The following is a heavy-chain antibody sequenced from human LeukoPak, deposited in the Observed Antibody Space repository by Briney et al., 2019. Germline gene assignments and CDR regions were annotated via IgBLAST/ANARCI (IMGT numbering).Heavy chain of an antibody. D-gene: IGHD6-13*01. V-gene: IGHV3-9*01. Sequence: GGSLRLSCAASGFTFDDYAMHWVRQAPGKGLEWVSGISWNSGDIGYADSVKGRFTISRDNSKNTLYLQMNSLRAEDTAVYYCASPEPSLSSRTPYYYYYYMDVWGKGTTVTVSS. CDR3: ASPEPSLSSRTPYYYYYYMDV. J-gene: IGHJ6*03. CDR2: ISWNSGDI. CDR1: GFTFDDYA.